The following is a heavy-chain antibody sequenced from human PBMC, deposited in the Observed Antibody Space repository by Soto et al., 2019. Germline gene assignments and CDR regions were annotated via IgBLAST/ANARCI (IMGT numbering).Heavy chain of an antibody. J-gene: IGHJ6*02. Sequence: SETLSLTCTVSGGSISSGDYYWSWIRQPPGKGLEWIGYIYYSGSTYYNPSLKSRVTISVDTSKNQFSLKLSSVTAADTAVYYCARAHPPPGSSRTSSYYYGMDVWGQGTTVTVSS. CDR3: ARAHPPPGSSRTSSYYYGMDV. V-gene: IGHV4-30-4*01. CDR1: GGSISSGDYY. CDR2: IYYSGST. D-gene: IGHD6-13*01.